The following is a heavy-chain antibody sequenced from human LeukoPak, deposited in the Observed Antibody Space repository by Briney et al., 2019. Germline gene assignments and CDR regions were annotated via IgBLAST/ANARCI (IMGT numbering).Heavy chain of an antibody. J-gene: IGHJ4*02. CDR2: FDPEDGET. CDR1: GYTLTELS. CDR3: ATQTRTAVPGFDY. V-gene: IGHV1-24*01. Sequence: ASVKVSCKVSGYTLTELSIHWVRQAPGKGLEWMGGFDPEDGETAYAQKFQGRVTMTADTSTDTSTDTAYLELSSLTSEDTAFYYCATQTRTAVPGFDYWGQETLVTVSS. D-gene: IGHD6-25*01.